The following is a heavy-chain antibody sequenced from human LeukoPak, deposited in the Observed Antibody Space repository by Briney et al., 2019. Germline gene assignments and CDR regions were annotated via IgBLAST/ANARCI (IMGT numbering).Heavy chain of an antibody. CDR2: IIPIFGTA. V-gene: IGHV1-69*13. D-gene: IGHD2-21*02. J-gene: IGHJ6*02. Sequence: ASVKVSCKASGGTFSSYAISWVRQAPGQGLEWMGGIIPIFGTANYAQKFQGRVTITADESTSTAYMELSSLRSEDTAVYYCASSLQYCGGVCDINYGMDVWGQGTTVTVSS. CDR1: GGTFSSYA. CDR3: ASSLQYCGGVCDINYGMDV.